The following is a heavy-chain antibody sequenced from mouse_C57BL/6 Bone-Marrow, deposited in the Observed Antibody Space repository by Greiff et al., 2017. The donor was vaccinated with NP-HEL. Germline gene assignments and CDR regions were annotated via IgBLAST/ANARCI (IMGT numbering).Heavy chain of an antibody. CDR1: GYTFTSYG. J-gene: IGHJ1*03. Sequence: QVQLKQSGAELARPGASVKLSCKASGYTFTSYGISWVKQRTGQGLEWIGEIYPRSGNTYYNEKFKGKATLTADKSSSTAYMELRSLTSEDSAVYFCARRYGSSYGYFDVWGTGTTVTVSS. CDR3: ARRYGSSYGYFDV. D-gene: IGHD1-1*01. V-gene: IGHV1-81*01. CDR2: IYPRSGNT.